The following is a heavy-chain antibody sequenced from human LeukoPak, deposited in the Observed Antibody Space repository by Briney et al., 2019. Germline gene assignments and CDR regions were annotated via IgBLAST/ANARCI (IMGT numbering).Heavy chain of an antibody. Sequence: GGTLRLSCTAAEFILNSYWMTWVRQAPGKGLQWVANIKEDGSETYYLDSVRGRFTISRDTAKKSVYLQMSSLRVEDTAVYYCPTDRGWFILDYWGQGSLVTVSS. CDR3: PTDRGWFILDY. CDR2: IKEDGSET. CDR1: EFILNSYW. V-gene: IGHV3-7*01. D-gene: IGHD2-8*02. J-gene: IGHJ4*02.